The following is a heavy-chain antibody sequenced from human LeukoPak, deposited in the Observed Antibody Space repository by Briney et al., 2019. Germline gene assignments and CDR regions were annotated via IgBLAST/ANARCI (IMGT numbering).Heavy chain of an antibody. D-gene: IGHD2-2*01. J-gene: IGHJ6*02. CDR2: IKQDGSEK. CDR1: GFTFSSYW. Sequence: GGSLRLSCAASGFTFSSYWMSWVRQAPGKGLEWVANIKQDGSEKYYVDSVKGRFTISRDNAKNSLYLQMNSLRAEDTAVYYCARDIGYCSSTSCYTYYYYGMDVWGQGITVTVSS. V-gene: IGHV3-7*01. CDR3: ARDIGYCSSTSCYTYYYYGMDV.